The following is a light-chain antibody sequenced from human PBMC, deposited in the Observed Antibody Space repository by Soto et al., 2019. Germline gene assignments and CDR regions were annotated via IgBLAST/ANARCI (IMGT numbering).Light chain of an antibody. Sequence: DIQMTQSPSSVSASVGDRVTITCRASQGINNWLAWYQQKPGKAPELLIYAVSYLQSGVPTRFSGSGSATEFTLSINSLQPDDFATYYCQQYGSYSRTFGQGTKVDI. CDR3: QQYGSYSRT. V-gene: IGKV1D-16*01. J-gene: IGKJ1*01. CDR2: AVS. CDR1: QGINNW.